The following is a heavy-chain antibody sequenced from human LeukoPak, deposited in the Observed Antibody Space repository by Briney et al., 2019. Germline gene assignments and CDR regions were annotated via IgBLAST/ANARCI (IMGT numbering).Heavy chain of an antibody. CDR3: ARARGIAVAGTGYFDY. CDR1: GFTFGDYA. Sequence: GGSLRLSCTASGFTFGDYAMSWFRQAPGKGLEWVSSISSSSSYIYYADSVKGRFTISRDNAKNSLYLQMNSLRAEDTAVYYCARARGIAVAGTGYFDYWGQGTLVTVSS. J-gene: IGHJ4*02. V-gene: IGHV3-21*01. CDR2: ISSSSSYI. D-gene: IGHD6-19*01.